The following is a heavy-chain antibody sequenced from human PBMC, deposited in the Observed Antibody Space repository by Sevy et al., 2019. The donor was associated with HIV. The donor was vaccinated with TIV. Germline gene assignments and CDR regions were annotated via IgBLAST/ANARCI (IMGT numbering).Heavy chain of an antibody. J-gene: IGHJ4*02. CDR3: ARDHMYYYDTTNYYAGTDY. CDR1: GYTFIGYY. D-gene: IGHD3-22*01. Sequence: ASVKASCEASGYTFIGYYMHWVRQAPGQGLEWMGWINPNGGGTNYAQRFQGRVTMTKDTSISTAYMELSGLRSDDTAIYYCARDHMYYYDTTNYYAGTDYWGQGTLVTVSS. CDR2: INPNGGGT. V-gene: IGHV1-2*02.